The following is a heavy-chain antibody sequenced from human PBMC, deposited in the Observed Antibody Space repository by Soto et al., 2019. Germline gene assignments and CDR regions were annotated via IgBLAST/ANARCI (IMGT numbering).Heavy chain of an antibody. CDR3: ARDVRPPGLAYFDL. V-gene: IGHV4-59*01. Sequence: SETLSLSCSFSGGSMSRYSWTWIRQPLGKGLEWIGNVHHTGNTNYNASLKSRVTISLDTSNSDFSLHLTSVTAADAAVYYCARDVRPPGLAYFDLWGPGTLVT. D-gene: IGHD2-8*02. CDR1: GGSMSRYS. J-gene: IGHJ2*01. CDR2: VHHTGNT.